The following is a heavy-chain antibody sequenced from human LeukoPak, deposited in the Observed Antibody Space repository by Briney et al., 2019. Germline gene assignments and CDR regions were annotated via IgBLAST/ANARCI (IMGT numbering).Heavy chain of an antibody. J-gene: IGHJ4*02. CDR2: ISLDANNK. CDR1: AFTFRTYG. D-gene: IGHD5-24*01. Sequence: PGGSLRLSCAASAFTFRTYGMHWVRQAPGKGPEWVAVISLDANNKNYADSVKGRFTISRDNSKNTLYLQMNSLKAEDTAVYYCAKDRHPARADGYYFDYWGQGTLVTVSS. V-gene: IGHV3-30*18. CDR3: AKDRHPARADGYYFDY.